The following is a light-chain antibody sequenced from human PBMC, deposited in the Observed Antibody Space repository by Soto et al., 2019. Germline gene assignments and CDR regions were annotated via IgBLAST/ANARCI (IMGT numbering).Light chain of an antibody. J-gene: IGLJ2*01. V-gene: IGLV1-51*02. CDR3: GTWDSSLSAEV. CDR1: SSNIGNNY. Sequence: QSVLTQPPSVSAAPGQKVTISCSGSSSNIGNNYVSWYQQLPGTAPKLLIYENNKRPSGIPDRVSGSKSGTSATLGITGLQTGDEADYYCGTWDSSLSAEVFGGGTKLTVL. CDR2: ENN.